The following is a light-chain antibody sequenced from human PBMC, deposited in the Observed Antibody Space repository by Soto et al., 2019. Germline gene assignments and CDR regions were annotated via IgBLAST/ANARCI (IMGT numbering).Light chain of an antibody. V-gene: IGLV2-14*01. Sequence: QSVLTQPASVSGSPGQSITISCTGTSSDVGGYDYVSWYQHHPGRAPKLMIYDVSNRPSGVSNRFSGAKSDNTASLTISGLRAEDEADYYCSSYTSGSTYVFGTGTKVTVL. CDR2: DVS. CDR1: SSDVGGYDY. J-gene: IGLJ1*01. CDR3: SSYTSGSTYV.